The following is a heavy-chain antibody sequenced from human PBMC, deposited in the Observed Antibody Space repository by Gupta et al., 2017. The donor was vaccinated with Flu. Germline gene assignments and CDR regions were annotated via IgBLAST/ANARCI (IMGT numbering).Heavy chain of an antibody. CDR1: GFTFSKYG. Sequence: QVQLVESGGGVVQPGGSLRLSCAASGFTFSKYGMHWCSQAPGKRLEWVAGIWFDGGNKYYVDSVKGRFTISRDNSKNTLSLQMNSLSVDDTAVYYCARETGDYGDSYFFDYWGQGTLVPVS. CDR2: IWFDGGNK. V-gene: IGHV3-33*01. D-gene: IGHD4-17*01. CDR3: ARETGDYGDSYFFDY. J-gene: IGHJ4*02.